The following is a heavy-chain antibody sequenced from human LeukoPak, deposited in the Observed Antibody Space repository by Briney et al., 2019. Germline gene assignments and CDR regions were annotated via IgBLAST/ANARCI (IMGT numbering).Heavy chain of an antibody. J-gene: IGHJ5*02. V-gene: IGHV1-18*01. CDR3: ARDSPYCSSTSCYRWFDP. CDR1: GYTFTSYG. Sequence: ASVKVSCKASGYTFTSYGISWVRQAPGQGLEWMGWISAYNGNTNYAQKLRGRVTMTTDTSTSTAYMELRSLRSDDTAVYYCARDSPYCSSTSCYRWFDPWGQGTLVTVSS. D-gene: IGHD2-2*02. CDR2: ISAYNGNT.